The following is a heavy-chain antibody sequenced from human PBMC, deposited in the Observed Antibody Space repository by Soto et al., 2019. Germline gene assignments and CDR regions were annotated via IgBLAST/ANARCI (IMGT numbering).Heavy chain of an antibody. J-gene: IGHJ6*03. V-gene: IGHV3-33*01. CDR2: IWYDGSNK. CDR1: GFTFSSYG. CDR3: ARDMYSSSSVDEYYYYYMDV. D-gene: IGHD6-6*01. Sequence: GGSLRLSCAASGFTFSSYGMHWVRQAPGKGLEWVAVIWYDGSNKYYADSVKGRFTISRDNSKNTLYLQMNSLRAEDTAVYYCARDMYSSSSVDEYYYYYMDVWGKGTTVTVSS.